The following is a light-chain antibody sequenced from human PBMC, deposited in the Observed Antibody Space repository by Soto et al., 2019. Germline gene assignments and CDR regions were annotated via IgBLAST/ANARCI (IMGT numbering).Light chain of an antibody. J-gene: IGLJ2*01. CDR2: DVS. CDR3: CSYAGSYTFV. V-gene: IGLV2-11*01. CDR1: SSDVGGYNY. Sequence: QSALTQPRSASGSPGQSVTISCTGTSSDVGGYNYVSWYQQHPGKAPKLMIYDVSKRPSGVPDRFSGSKSGNTASLTISGLQAEDEADYYCCSYAGSYTFVFGGGTKLTVL.